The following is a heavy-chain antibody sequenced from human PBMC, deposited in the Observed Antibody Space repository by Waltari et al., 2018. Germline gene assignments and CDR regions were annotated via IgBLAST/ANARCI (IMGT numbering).Heavy chain of an antibody. Sequence: EVQLVESGGGLIQPGGSLRLSCAASGFTVSSTYMSWVRQAPGKGLEWVSVIYSGGSTYYADSVKGRFTISRDNSKNTLYLQMNSLRAEDTAVYYCARGTYYYGSGSYSPTHYWGQGTLVTVSS. J-gene: IGHJ4*02. CDR1: GFTVSSTY. CDR3: ARGTYYYGSGSYSPTHY. V-gene: IGHV3-53*01. CDR2: IYSGGST. D-gene: IGHD3-10*01.